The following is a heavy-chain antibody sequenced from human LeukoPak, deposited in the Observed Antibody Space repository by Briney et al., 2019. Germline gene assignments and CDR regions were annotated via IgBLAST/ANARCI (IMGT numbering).Heavy chain of an antibody. CDR3: ARGYYYDSSGPIGGAFDI. Sequence: SETLSLTCTVSGGSISSSSYYWGWIRQPPGKGLEWIGSIYYSGSTYYNPSLKSRVTISVDTSKNQFSLKLSSVTAADTAVYYCARGYYYDSSGPIGGAFDIWGQGTMVTVSS. V-gene: IGHV4-39*07. CDR2: IYYSGST. J-gene: IGHJ3*02. CDR1: GGSISSSSYY. D-gene: IGHD3-22*01.